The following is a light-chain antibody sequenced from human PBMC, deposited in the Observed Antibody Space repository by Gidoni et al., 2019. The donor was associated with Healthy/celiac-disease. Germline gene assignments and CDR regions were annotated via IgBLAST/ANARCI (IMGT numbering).Light chain of an antibody. CDR2: CAS. J-gene: IGKJ4*01. V-gene: IGKV3-20*01. Sequence: EIVLTQSPGTLSLSPGERATLSCRASQIVSSSYLAWYQQKPGQAPRLLIYCASSRATDIPARFSGSGSGTDFTLTISRLEPEDFAVYYCQQYDSSPLTFGGGTKVEIK. CDR3: QQYDSSPLT. CDR1: QIVSSSY.